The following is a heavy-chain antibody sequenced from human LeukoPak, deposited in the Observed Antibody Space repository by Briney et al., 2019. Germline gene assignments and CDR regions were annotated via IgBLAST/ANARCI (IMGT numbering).Heavy chain of an antibody. Sequence: GGSLRLSCAASGFTFSSYAMSWVRQAPGKGLEWVSAISGTGGRTYYADSVKGRFTISRDNSKNTLYLQMNSLRAEDTAVYYWAKEPAGRGWFDPRGQGTLVAGSS. V-gene: IGHV3-23*01. CDR1: GFTFSSYA. CDR3: AKEPAGRGWFDP. D-gene: IGHD6-13*01. CDR2: ISGTGGRT. J-gene: IGHJ5*02.